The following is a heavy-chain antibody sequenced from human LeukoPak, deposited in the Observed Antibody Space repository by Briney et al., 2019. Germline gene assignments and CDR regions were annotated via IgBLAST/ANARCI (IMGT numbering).Heavy chain of an antibody. D-gene: IGHD3-22*01. V-gene: IGHV2-5*01. CDR1: GFSLSTSGVG. CDR2: IYWNEDK. CDR3: AHLDYYDSSGYYSNLHNWFDP. J-gene: IGHJ5*02. Sequence: KMSGPTLVNPTQTLTLTCTFSGFSLSTSGVGAGWIRQPSGKALEWLALIYWNEDKLYSPSLKSRLTITKDTSKNQVVLTMTNMDPVDTATYYCAHLDYYDSSGYYSNLHNWFDPWGQGTLVTVSS.